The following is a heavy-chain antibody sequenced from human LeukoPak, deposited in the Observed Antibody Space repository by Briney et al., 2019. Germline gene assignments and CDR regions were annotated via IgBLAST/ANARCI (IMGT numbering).Heavy chain of an antibody. CDR2: IYYSGRT. D-gene: IGHD4-17*01. J-gene: IGHJ4*02. Sequence: SETLSLTCTVSGGSISSYYWSWIRQPPGKGLEWIGYIYYSGRTNYNPSLKRRVTISVDTSKKQFSLKLSSVTAADTAVYYCARGGDDYGDYVPFDYWGQGTLVTVSS. CDR1: GGSISSYY. CDR3: ARGGDDYGDYVPFDY. V-gene: IGHV4-59*01.